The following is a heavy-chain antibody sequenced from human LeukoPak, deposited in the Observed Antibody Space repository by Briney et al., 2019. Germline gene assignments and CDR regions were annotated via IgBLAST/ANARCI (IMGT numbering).Heavy chain of an antibody. Sequence: SETLSLTCAVYGGSFSGYYWSWIRQPPGKGLEWIGEINHSGSTNYNPSLKSRVTISVDTSKNQFSPKLSSVTAADTAVYYCAREGRYFDWSTPHYYYYMDVWGKGTTVTVSS. D-gene: IGHD3-9*01. J-gene: IGHJ6*03. V-gene: IGHV4-34*01. CDR2: INHSGST. CDR3: AREGRYFDWSTPHYYYYMDV. CDR1: GGSFSGYY.